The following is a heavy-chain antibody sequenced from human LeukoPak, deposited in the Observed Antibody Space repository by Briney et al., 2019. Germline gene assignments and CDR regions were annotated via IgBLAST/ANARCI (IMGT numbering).Heavy chain of an antibody. CDR2: ISAYNGNT. D-gene: IGHD3-22*01. V-gene: IGHV1-18*01. J-gene: IGHJ6*03. CDR3: AREATMIHYYYYYMDV. CDR1: GYTFTSYG. Sequence: ASVTVSCKASGYTFTSYGISWVRQAPRQGLEWMGWISAYNGNTNYAQHLQGRVTMTTDTSTGTAYMELRSLRSDDTAVYYCAREATMIHYYYYYMDVWGNGTTVTVSS.